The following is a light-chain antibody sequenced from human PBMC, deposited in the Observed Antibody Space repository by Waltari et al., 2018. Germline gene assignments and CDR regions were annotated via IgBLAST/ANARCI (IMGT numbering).Light chain of an antibody. V-gene: IGLV1-47*01. Sequence: QSVLTQPPSASGTPGQRVTISCSGTSSNIGSNYVYWYHQLPGTAPKLLIYRIKQRPSGVPDRFSRSKSGTSASLAISGLRSEDEADYYCAVWDDSLSGRVFGGGTKLTVL. CDR2: RIK. CDR3: AVWDDSLSGRV. CDR1: SSNIGSNY. J-gene: IGLJ3*02.